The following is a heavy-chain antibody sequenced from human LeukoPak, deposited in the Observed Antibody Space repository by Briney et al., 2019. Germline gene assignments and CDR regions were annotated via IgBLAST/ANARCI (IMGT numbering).Heavy chain of an antibody. Sequence: PRASVKASCKASGGTFSSYAISWVRQAPGQGLQWMGGIIPILGTASYAQKFQGRVTITADESTSTAYMELSSLRSEDTAVYYCARSCIGITTFGVVNFGHYYYMDVWRKGTTVTVSS. J-gene: IGHJ6*03. CDR1: GGTFSSYA. CDR3: ARSCIGITTFGVVNFGHYYYMDV. D-gene: IGHD3-3*01. V-gene: IGHV1-69*13. CDR2: IIPILGTA.